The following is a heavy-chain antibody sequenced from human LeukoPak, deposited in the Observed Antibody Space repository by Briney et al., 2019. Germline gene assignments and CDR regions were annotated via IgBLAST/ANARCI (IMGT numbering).Heavy chain of an antibody. CDR3: TREGDYGDYIL. CDR2: INPNSGGT. CDR1: GYTFTGYY. J-gene: IGHJ4*02. Sequence: ASVKVSCKASGYTFTGYYMHWVRQAPGQGLEWMGWINPNSGGTKYAQNFQGRVTMTSDTSISTAYMELSRLRSDDTAVYYCTREGDYGDYILWGQGTLVTVSS. D-gene: IGHD4-17*01. V-gene: IGHV1-2*02.